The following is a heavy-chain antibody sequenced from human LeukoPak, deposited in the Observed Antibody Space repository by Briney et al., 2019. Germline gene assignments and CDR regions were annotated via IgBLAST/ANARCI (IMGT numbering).Heavy chain of an antibody. CDR1: GFTFSSYA. CDR2: ISSNGGST. V-gene: IGHV3-64D*09. Sequence: PGGSLRLSCSASGFTFSSYAMHWVRQAPGKGLEYVSAISSNGGSTYYADSVKGRFTISRDNSKNTLYLQMSSLRAEDTAVYYCVKGPYYYDSSGYPDYWGQGTRVTVSS. J-gene: IGHJ4*02. CDR3: VKGPYYYDSSGYPDY. D-gene: IGHD3-22*01.